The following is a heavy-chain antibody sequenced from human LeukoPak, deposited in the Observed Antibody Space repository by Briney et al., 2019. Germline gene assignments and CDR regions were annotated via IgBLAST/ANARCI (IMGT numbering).Heavy chain of an antibody. CDR2: ISYDGSNK. CDR1: GFTFSSHG. Sequence: GRSLRLSCAASGFTFSSHGMHWVRQAPGKGLEWVAVISYDGSNKYYADSVKGRFTISRDNSKNTLYLQMNSLRAEDTAVYYCARDMLAVAGFDYWGQGTLVTVSS. V-gene: IGHV3-30*03. J-gene: IGHJ4*02. D-gene: IGHD6-19*01. CDR3: ARDMLAVAGFDY.